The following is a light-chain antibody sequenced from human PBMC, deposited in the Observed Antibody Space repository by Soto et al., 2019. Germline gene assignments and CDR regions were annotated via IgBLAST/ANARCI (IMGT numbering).Light chain of an antibody. CDR1: XSXXGGYNY. J-gene: IGLJ2*01. CDR2: DVS. CDR3: SSYTSSSTFVV. Sequence: QSALTQPASVSGSPGQSITISCTGTXSXXGGYNYVSWYQQHPGKAPKLMIYDVSNRPSGVSNRFSGSKSGNTASLTISGLQAEDEADYYCSSYTSSSTFVVFGGGTKLTVL. V-gene: IGLV2-14*01.